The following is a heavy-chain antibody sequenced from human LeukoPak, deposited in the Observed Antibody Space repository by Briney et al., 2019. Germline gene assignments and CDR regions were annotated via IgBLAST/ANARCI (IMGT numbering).Heavy chain of an antibody. Sequence: NPSETLSLTCTVSGGSISSYYWSWIRQPPGKGLEWIGYIYYSGTTNYNPSLKSRVTISVDTSKNQCSLKLSSVTAADTAVYYCARGVYIAAAQYGYWGQGTLVNVSS. CDR2: IYYSGTT. J-gene: IGHJ4*02. V-gene: IGHV4-59*01. CDR1: GGSISSYY. CDR3: ARGVYIAAAQYGY. D-gene: IGHD6-13*01.